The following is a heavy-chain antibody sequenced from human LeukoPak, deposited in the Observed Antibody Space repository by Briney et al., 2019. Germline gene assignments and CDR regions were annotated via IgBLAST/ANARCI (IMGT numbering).Heavy chain of an antibody. Sequence: PGGSLRLSCTASGFTFVVYAMSCVRQAPGKGLEWVGFIRSKAYGGTTEYAASVKGRFTISRDDSKSIAYLQMNSLKTEETAVYYFTRVYSGSYYGYYFDYWGQGILVTVSS. V-gene: IGHV3-49*04. CDR1: GFTFVVYA. CDR3: TRVYSGSYYGYYFDY. D-gene: IGHD1-26*01. CDR2: IRSKAYGGTT. J-gene: IGHJ4*02.